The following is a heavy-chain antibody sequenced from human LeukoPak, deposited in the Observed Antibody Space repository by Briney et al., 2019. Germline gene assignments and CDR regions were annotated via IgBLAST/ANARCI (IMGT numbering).Heavy chain of an antibody. CDR1: GFTFSSYS. CDR2: ISSSSSYI. V-gene: IGHV3-21*01. CDR3: ARDSGFEAFDI. J-gene: IGHJ3*02. Sequence: GGSLRLSCAASGFTFSSYSMNWVRQAPGKGLEWVSSISSSSSYIYYADSVKGRFTISRDNAKNSLYLQMNSQRAEDTAVYYCARDSGFEAFDIWGQGTMVTVSS. D-gene: IGHD3-22*01.